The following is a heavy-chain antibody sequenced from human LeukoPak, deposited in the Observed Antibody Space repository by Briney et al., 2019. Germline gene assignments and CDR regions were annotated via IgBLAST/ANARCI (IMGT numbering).Heavy chain of an antibody. V-gene: IGHV4-59*08. J-gene: IGHJ3*02. CDR1: GGSISSYY. CDR2: ISHSGSA. Sequence: KSSETLSLTCTVSGGSISSYYWTWIRQPPGKGLEWIGYISHSGSADYNPSLRSRVTISVDTSKNQFSLKLSSVTAADTAVYCCAGGYCSGNTCYRSGYEIWGQGTIVTVSS. D-gene: IGHD2-15*01. CDR3: AGGYCSGNTCYRSGYEI.